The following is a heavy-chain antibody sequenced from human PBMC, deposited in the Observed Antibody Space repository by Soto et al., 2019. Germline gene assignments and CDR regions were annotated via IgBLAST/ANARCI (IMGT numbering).Heavy chain of an antibody. CDR1: GFTFSSYG. CDR3: ARTKAVAAKTQYYFDY. J-gene: IGHJ4*02. D-gene: IGHD6-19*01. CDR2: KWYDGSNK. V-gene: IGHV3-33*01. Sequence: QVQLVESGGGVVQPGRSLRLSCAASGFTFSSYGMHWVRQAPGKGLEWVAVKWYDGSNKYYADSVKGRFTISRDNSKNTLFLQMNRLRPEDTAVYYCARTKAVAAKTQYYFDYWGQVTLVTVSS.